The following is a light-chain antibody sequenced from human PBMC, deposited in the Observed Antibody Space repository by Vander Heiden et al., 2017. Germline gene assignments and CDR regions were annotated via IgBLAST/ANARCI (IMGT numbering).Light chain of an antibody. CDR2: AAS. Sequence: DIQMTQSPSSLSASVGDRVTITCRASQSISSYLNWYQQKPGKAPKLLIYAASSLQSGVPSRFSGSGYGTDFTLTISSLQPEDFATYYCQQSYSTPGVTFGHGTKVDIK. V-gene: IGKV1-39*01. CDR1: QSISSY. CDR3: QQSYSTPGVT. J-gene: IGKJ3*01.